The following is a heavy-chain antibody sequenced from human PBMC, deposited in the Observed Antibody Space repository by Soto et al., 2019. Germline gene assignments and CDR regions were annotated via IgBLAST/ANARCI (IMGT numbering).Heavy chain of an antibody. CDR3: SLPGGGGSYYPIFYY. D-gene: IGHD1-26*01. J-gene: IGHJ4*02. CDR2: INPNSVGT. CDR1: GYTFTDYY. V-gene: IGHV1-2*02. Sequence: QVQLVQSGAEVKKPGASVKVSCKASGYTFTDYYMHWVRQAPGQGLEWMGWINPNSVGTNYAQKYKRRVNMTRDSSLSTSYMELRMLRSDDTAVYHCSLPGGGGSYYPIFYYRSQGTLVTVAS.